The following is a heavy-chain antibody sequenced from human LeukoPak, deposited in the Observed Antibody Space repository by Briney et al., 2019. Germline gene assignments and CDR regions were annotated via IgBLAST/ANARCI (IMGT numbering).Heavy chain of an antibody. CDR2: ISSSGSTI. V-gene: IGHV3-11*04. J-gene: IGHJ4*02. D-gene: IGHD2-15*01. CDR3: ARDEALGYCSGGSCYLPYYFDY. CDR1: RFTFSDYY. Sequence: GGSLRLTCAASRFTFSDYYMSWLRQAPGKGLEWVSYISSSGSTIYYADSVKGRFTISRDNAKNTLYLQMNSLRAEDTAVYYCARDEALGYCSGGSCYLPYYFDYWGQGTLVTVSS.